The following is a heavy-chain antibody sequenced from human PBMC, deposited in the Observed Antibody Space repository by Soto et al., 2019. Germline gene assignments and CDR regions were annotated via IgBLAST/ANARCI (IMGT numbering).Heavy chain of an antibody. D-gene: IGHD3-10*01. J-gene: IGHJ4*02. CDR2: IYYSGST. Sequence: SETLSLTCTVSGGSISSYYWSWIRQPPGKGLKWIGYIYYSGSTNYNPSLKSRVTISVDTSKNQFPLKLSPVTAADTAVYYWARAPNYYHSGFLWGQGTRLTLSS. CDR1: GGSISSYY. V-gene: IGHV4-59*01. CDR3: ARAPNYYHSGFL.